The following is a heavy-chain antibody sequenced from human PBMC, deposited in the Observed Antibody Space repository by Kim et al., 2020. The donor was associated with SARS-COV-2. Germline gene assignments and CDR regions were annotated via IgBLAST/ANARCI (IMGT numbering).Heavy chain of an antibody. CDR1: GFTFSSYS. D-gene: IGHD6-13*01. J-gene: IGHJ4*02. V-gene: IGHV3-21*01. Sequence: GGSLRLSCAASGFTFSSYSMNWVRQAPGKGLEWVSSISSSSSYIYYADSVKGRFTISRDNAKNSLYLQMNSLRAEDTAVYYCARAPGIAAALGRWGQGTLVTVSS. CDR3: ARAPGIAAALGR. CDR2: ISSSSSYI.